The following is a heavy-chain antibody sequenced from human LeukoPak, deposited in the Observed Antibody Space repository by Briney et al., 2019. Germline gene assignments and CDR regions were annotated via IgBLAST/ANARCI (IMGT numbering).Heavy chain of an antibody. CDR3: AAMGTGSFDY. D-gene: IGHD3-10*01. V-gene: IGHV3-43D*03. Sequence: ETLSLTCAVSGYSISSGYYWGWIRQPPGKGLEWVSLISWDGGSTYYADSVKGRFTISRDNSKNSLYLQMNSLRAEDTALYYCAAMGTGSFDYWGQGTLVTVSS. CDR1: GYSISSGYY. J-gene: IGHJ4*02. CDR2: ISWDGGST.